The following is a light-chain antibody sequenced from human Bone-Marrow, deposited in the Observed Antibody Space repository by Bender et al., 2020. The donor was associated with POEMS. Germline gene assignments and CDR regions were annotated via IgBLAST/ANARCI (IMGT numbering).Light chain of an antibody. CDR1: ALPHQY. J-gene: IGLJ3*02. Sequence: SYELTQPPSASVSPGQTATITCSGDALPHQYVYWYQQKPGQAPVLVIHEDTKRSSGIPERFSGSTSGTTVTLTISGVQAEDEADYYCQSPDTTGRHLVFGGGTRLTVL. CDR2: EDT. CDR3: QSPDTTGRHLV. V-gene: IGLV3-25*03.